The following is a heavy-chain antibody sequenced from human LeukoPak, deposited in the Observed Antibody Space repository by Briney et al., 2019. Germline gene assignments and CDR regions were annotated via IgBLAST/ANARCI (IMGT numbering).Heavy chain of an antibody. CDR2: ISYDGSNK. Sequence: GGSLRLSCAASGFTFSSYAMHWVRQAPGKGLEWVGVISYDGSNKYYADSVKSRFTISRDNSKNTLYLQMNSLRAEDTAVYYCARDRYYDSSDYYGMDVWGQGTTVTVSS. V-gene: IGHV3-30*04. D-gene: IGHD3-22*01. J-gene: IGHJ6*02. CDR1: GFTFSSYA. CDR3: ARDRYYDSSDYYGMDV.